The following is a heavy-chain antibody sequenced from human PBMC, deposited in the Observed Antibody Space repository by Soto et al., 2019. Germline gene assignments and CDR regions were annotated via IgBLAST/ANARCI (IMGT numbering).Heavy chain of an antibody. D-gene: IGHD3-10*01. Sequence: LSCAASGFTFSSYSMSWVRQAPGKGLEWVSGFRGSGDDGTTYYADSVKGRFTISRDNSKNMLFLQMNSLRAEDTAIYYRAKKVNSGSGSQYFDYWGQGTLVTVSS. J-gene: IGHJ4*02. CDR2: FRGSGDDGTT. CDR1: GFTFSSYS. V-gene: IGHV3-23*01. CDR3: AKKVNSGSGSQYFDY.